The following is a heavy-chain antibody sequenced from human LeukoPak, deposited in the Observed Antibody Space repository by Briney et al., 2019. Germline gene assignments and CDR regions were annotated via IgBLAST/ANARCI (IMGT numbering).Heavy chain of an antibody. J-gene: IGHJ5*02. CDR3: ARGRLNGYPGYWFDP. V-gene: IGHV1-8*01. D-gene: IGHD6-25*01. CDR1: GYTFTSYD. Sequence: GASVRVSCKASGYTFTSYDINWVRQATGQGLEWMGWMNPNSGNTGYAQKFQGRVTMTRNTSISTAYMELSSLRSEDTAVFYCARGRLNGYPGYWFDPWGQGTLVTVSS. CDR2: MNPNSGNT.